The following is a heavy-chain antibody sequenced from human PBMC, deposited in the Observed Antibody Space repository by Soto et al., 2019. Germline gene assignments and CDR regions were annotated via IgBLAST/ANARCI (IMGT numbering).Heavy chain of an antibody. D-gene: IGHD6-13*01. CDR2: INSDGSST. V-gene: IGHV3-74*01. Sequence: EVQLVESGGGLVQPGGSLRLSCAASGFTFSSYWMHWVRQAPGKGLVWVSRINSDGSSTSYADSVKGRFTISRDNAKNTLYLQMNSLRAEDTAVYYCAREGGIAAAGKAPQIWGQGTMVTVSS. CDR1: GFTFSSYW. J-gene: IGHJ3*02. CDR3: AREGGIAAAGKAPQI.